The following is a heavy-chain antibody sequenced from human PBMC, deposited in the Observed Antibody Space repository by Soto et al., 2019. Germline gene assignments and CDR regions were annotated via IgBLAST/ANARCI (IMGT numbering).Heavy chain of an antibody. CDR1: GFTFSSYG. CDR3: ASSAEDGWQQLDY. Sequence: GGSLRLSCAASGFTFSSYGMHWVRQAPGKGLEWVAVIWYDGSNKYYADSVKGRFTISRDNSKNTLYLQMNSLRAEDTAVYYCASSAEDGWQQLDYWGQGTLVTVSS. J-gene: IGHJ4*02. D-gene: IGHD6-19*01. CDR2: IWYDGSNK. V-gene: IGHV3-33*01.